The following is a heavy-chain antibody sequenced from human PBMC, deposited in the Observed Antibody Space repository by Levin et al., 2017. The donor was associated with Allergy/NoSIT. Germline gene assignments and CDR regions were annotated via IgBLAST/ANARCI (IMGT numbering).Heavy chain of an antibody. CDR3: ARHLQGSCSGGSCYAYWYFDL. CDR2: TPYSGST. CDR1: GGSISNNY. Sequence: SETLSLTCTVSGGSISNNYWSWIRQPPGKGLEWIGYTPYSGSTNYNPSLKSRVTISLDTSKNQFSLMLTSVTAVDTAVYFCARHLQGSCSGGSCYAYWYFDLWGRGTLVTVSS. J-gene: IGHJ2*01. V-gene: IGHV4-59*08. D-gene: IGHD2-15*01.